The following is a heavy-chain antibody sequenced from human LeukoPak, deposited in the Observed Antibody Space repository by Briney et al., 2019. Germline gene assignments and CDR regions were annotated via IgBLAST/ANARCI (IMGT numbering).Heavy chain of an antibody. CDR3: ARDERAKFMRGSRSALDY. CDR1: GYTFTSYD. Sequence: AASVKVSCKASGYTFTSYDINWVRQATGQGLEWMGWMNPNSGNTGYAQKFQGRVTITRNTSISTAYMELSSLRSEDTAVYYCARDERAKFMRGSRSALDYWGQGTLVTVSS. J-gene: IGHJ4*02. CDR2: MNPNSGNT. D-gene: IGHD3-16*01. V-gene: IGHV1-8*03.